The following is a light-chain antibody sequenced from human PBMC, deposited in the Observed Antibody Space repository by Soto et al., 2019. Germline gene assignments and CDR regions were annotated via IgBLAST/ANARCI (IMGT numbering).Light chain of an antibody. CDR2: DVT. J-gene: IGLJ3*02. CDR3: ASWDVSLEAWV. CDR1: SSDVGGYNY. Sequence: QSALTQPRSVSGSPGQSVTVSCTGTSSDVGGYNYVSWYQQHPGKAPKRIIYDVTKRPSGVPDRFSGSKSGNTASLTISGLQSDDEADFYCASWDVSLEAWVFGGGTKVTVL. V-gene: IGLV2-11*01.